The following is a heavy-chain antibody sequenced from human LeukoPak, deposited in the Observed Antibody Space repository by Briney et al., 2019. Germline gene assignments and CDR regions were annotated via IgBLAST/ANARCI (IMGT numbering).Heavy chain of an antibody. D-gene: IGHD3-3*01. V-gene: IGHV4-4*07. CDR2: IYTSGST. Sequence: SETLSLTCTVSGGSISSYYWSWLRQPAGKGLEWIGRIYTSGSTNYNPSLKSRVTMSVDTSKNQFSLKLSSVTAADTAVYYCARDNSRDLEWLLYRWDWFDPWGQGTLVTVSS. J-gene: IGHJ5*02. CDR3: ARDNSRDLEWLLYRWDWFDP. CDR1: GGSISSYY.